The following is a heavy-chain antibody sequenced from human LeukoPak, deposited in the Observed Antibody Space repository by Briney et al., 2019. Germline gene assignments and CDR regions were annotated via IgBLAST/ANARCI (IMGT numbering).Heavy chain of an antibody. CDR1: RGTFSSYA. CDR3: ARDQDYGNWFDP. D-gene: IGHD4-17*01. J-gene: IGHJ5*02. CDR2: IIPSFGTA. Sequence: SVKVSCKASRGTFSSYAISWVRQAPGQGLEWMGGIIPSFGTANYAQKFQGRVTITTDESTSTAYMELSSLRSEDTAVYYCARDQDYGNWFDPWGQGTLVTVSS. V-gene: IGHV1-69*05.